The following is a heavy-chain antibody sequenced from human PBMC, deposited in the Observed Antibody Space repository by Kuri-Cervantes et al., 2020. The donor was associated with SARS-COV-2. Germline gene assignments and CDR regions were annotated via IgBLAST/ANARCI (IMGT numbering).Heavy chain of an antibody. J-gene: IGHJ4*02. CDR3: ASASSDYDLDIDY. Sequence: SVKVSCKASGYTFTSYCISWVRQAPGQGLEWMGRIIPILGIANYAQKFQGRVTITADKSTSTAYMELSSLRSDDTAVYYCASASSDYDLDIDYWGQGTLVTVSS. CDR2: IIPILGIA. CDR1: GYTFTSYC. V-gene: IGHV1-69*02. D-gene: IGHD5-12*01.